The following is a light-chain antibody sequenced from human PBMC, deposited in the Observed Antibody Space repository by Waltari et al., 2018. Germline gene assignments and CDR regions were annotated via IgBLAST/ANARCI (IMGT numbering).Light chain of an antibody. Sequence: DIQMTQSPSSLSASVGDRVTITCRASQGISNYLAWYKQKPGKIPKLLIYEADILQAGVPSRFSGSGSETAFTLTISRLQPEDAAIYYCQKYNSAPRTFGQGTKVEIK. V-gene: IGKV1-27*01. CDR3: QKYNSAPRT. CDR1: QGISNY. CDR2: EAD. J-gene: IGKJ1*01.